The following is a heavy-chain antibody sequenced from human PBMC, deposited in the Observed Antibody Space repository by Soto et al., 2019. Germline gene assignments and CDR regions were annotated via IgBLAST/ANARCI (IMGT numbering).Heavy chain of an antibody. V-gene: IGHV3-23*01. Sequence: EVLLLESGGGLVQPGRSLRLSCAASGFTFRSYVMSWVSQAPGKGLEWVSGISGTGGTTYYADSVRGRFTISRDNSKNTMYLQMNRLRAEDTAVYYCANDGEYSRSADDLNYWGQGTLVTVSS. CDR1: GFTFRSYV. J-gene: IGHJ4*02. D-gene: IGHD6-6*01. CDR2: ISGTGGTT. CDR3: ANDGEYSRSADDLNY.